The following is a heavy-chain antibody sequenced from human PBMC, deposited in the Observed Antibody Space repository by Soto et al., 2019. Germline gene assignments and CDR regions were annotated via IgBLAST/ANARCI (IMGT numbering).Heavy chain of an antibody. CDR3: AKPQGLLLGYYGMDV. V-gene: IGHV1-69*06. D-gene: IGHD2-15*01. Sequence: QVQLVQSGAEVKKPGSSVKVACKASGGTFSSYAISWVRQAPGQGLEWMGVIIPICGTANYAQKFQGRVTMTADKSTITAYMELSSLRSEDTAVYYCAKPQGLLLGYYGMDVWGQGTTVTVSS. J-gene: IGHJ6*02. CDR1: GGTFSSYA. CDR2: IIPICGTA.